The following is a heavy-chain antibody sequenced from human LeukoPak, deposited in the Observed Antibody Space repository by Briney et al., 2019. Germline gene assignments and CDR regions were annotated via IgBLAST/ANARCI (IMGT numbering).Heavy chain of an antibody. CDR3: ARAGYCSGGSCYPPHSWFDP. J-gene: IGHJ5*02. CDR2: IIAIFVTA. CDR1: GGTFSSYA. D-gene: IGHD2-15*01. V-gene: IGHV1-69*13. Sequence: ASVKVSCKASGGTFSSYAISWVRQAPGQGLEWLGGIIAIFVTANSAQKFQGRVTITADESTTTGYMELRSLRSGDTAVYYCARAGYCSGGSCYPPHSWFDPWGQGTLVTVSS.